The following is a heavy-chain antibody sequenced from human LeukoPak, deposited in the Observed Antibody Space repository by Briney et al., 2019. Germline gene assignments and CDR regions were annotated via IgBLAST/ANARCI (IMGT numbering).Heavy chain of an antibody. D-gene: IGHD3-9*01. CDR2: ISGSGGSI. Sequence: PGGSLRLSCAASGFTFSIYGMSWVRQAPGKGLEWVSAISGSGGSINYADSVKGRFTISRDNSKNTLYLQMNSLRAEDTAVYYCAKVGKFDPDYWGQGTLVTVSS. CDR1: GFTFSIYG. CDR3: AKVGKFDPDY. V-gene: IGHV3-23*01. J-gene: IGHJ4*02.